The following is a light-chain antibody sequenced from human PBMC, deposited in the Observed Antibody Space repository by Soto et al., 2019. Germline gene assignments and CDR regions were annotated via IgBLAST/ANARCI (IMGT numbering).Light chain of an antibody. CDR3: QQYNIWPLT. J-gene: IGKJ4*01. CDR1: QSISGN. V-gene: IGKV3-15*01. CDR2: GAS. Sequence: EIVMTQSPATLSVSPGERATLSCRASQSISGNLAWYQQKPGQAPRLLIYGASTRATGITARFSGSGSGTEFTLTISSLQSEDFAVYCCQQYNIWPLTFGGGTKVEIK.